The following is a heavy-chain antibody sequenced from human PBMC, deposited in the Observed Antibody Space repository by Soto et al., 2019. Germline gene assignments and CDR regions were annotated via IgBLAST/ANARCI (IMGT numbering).Heavy chain of an antibody. J-gene: IGHJ5*02. CDR2: ITSSSSYI. CDR3: ARGSDYGDYARASWFDP. CDR1: GFTFSSYN. D-gene: IGHD4-17*01. Sequence: EVQLVESGGGLVKPGGSLRLSCAASGFTFSSYNMNWVRQAPGKGLEWVSSITSSSSYIYYAHSVKRRFTISRDNAKNSVYLHMNSLRAEDTAVYYCARGSDYGDYARASWFDPWGQGTLVTVSS. V-gene: IGHV3-21*01.